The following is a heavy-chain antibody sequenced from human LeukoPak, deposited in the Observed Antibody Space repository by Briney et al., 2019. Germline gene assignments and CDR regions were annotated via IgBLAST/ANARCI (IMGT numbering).Heavy chain of an antibody. V-gene: IGHV3-30-3*01. CDR2: ISYDGSNK. CDR3: ARNDYGDSWGGYYGMDV. D-gene: IGHD4-17*01. Sequence: GGSLRLSCAASGFTFSSYAMHWVRQAPGKGLEWVAVISYDGSNKYYADSVKGRFTISRDNSKNTLYLQMNSLRAEDTAVYYCARNDYGDSWGGYYGMDVWGQGTTVTVSS. J-gene: IGHJ6*02. CDR1: GFTFSSYA.